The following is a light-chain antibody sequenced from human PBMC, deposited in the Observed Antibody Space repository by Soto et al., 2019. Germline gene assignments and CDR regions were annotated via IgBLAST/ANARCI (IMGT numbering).Light chain of an antibody. CDR2: DAS. J-gene: IGKJ1*01. CDR3: QQYETFSGT. Sequence: DIQMTQSRSTLSGSXXDRVXITCLASQGISTLLAWYQQKPGEAPKXXIYDASALPRGVPARFSGSGSGTKFTLTIASLQPDDFATYYCQQYETFSGTFGPGTKVDIK. V-gene: IGKV1-5*01. CDR1: QGISTL.